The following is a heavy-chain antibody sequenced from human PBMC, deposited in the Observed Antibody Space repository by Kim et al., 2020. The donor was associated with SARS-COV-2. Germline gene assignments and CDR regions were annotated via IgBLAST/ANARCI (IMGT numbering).Heavy chain of an antibody. J-gene: IGHJ4*02. Sequence: GGSLRLSCAASGFTFDDYAMHWVRQAPGKGLEWVSGISWNSGSIGYADSVKGRFTISRDNAKNSLYLQMNSLRAEDTALYYCAKDYYDSSGYLDYWGQGTLGTVSS. CDR2: ISWNSGSI. D-gene: IGHD3-22*01. V-gene: IGHV3-9*01. CDR1: GFTFDDYA. CDR3: AKDYYDSSGYLDY.